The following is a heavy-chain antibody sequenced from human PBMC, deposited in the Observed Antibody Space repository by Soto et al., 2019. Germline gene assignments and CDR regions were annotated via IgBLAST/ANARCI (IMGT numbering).Heavy chain of an antibody. CDR2: ISGSGGST. D-gene: IGHD6-19*01. Sequence: GGSLRLSCAASGFTFSSYAMSWVRQAPGKGLEWVSAISGSGGSTYYADSVKGRFTISRDNSKNTLYLQMNSLRAEDTAVYYCAKDRLAVTNQMGAFDIWGQGTMVTVSS. V-gene: IGHV3-23*01. CDR1: GFTFSSYA. CDR3: AKDRLAVTNQMGAFDI. J-gene: IGHJ3*02.